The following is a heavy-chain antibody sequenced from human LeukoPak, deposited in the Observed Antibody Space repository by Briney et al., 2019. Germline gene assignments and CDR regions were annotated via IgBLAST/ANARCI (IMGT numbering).Heavy chain of an antibody. D-gene: IGHD5-18*01. Sequence: SETLSLTCTVSGGSISSSGFYWGWIRQPPGKGLEWIGSIYYSGSTYYNPSLKSRVTISVDTSKNQFSLKLNSVTAADTAVYYCARLVGYGYGHFDYWGQGTLVTVSS. CDR2: IYYSGST. CDR1: GGSISSSGFY. J-gene: IGHJ4*02. CDR3: ARLVGYGYGHFDY. V-gene: IGHV4-39*01.